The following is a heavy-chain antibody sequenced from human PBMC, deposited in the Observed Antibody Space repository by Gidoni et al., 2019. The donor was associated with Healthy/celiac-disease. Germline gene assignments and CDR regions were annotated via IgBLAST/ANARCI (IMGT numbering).Heavy chain of an antibody. CDR1: GGTFSSYA. CDR3: ARRRYCSSTSCLDWFDP. Sequence: QVQLVQSGAEVTKPGSSVKVSCRASGGTFSSYAISWVRQAPGQGLEWMGRIIPILGRANDEQKYQGRVTITADKSTSTAYMELSSLRSEDTAVYYCARRRYCSSTSCLDWFDPWGQGTLVTVSS. D-gene: IGHD2-2*01. CDR2: IIPILGRA. V-gene: IGHV1-69*04. J-gene: IGHJ5*02.